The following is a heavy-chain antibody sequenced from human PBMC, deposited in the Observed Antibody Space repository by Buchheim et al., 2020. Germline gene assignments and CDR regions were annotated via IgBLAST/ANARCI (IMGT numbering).Heavy chain of an antibody. CDR3: ARDLGLRFLEWLLADLVYGMDV. V-gene: IGHV3-23*01. J-gene: IGHJ6*02. Sequence: EVQLLESGGGLVQPGGSLRLSCAASRFTFSSYAMTWVRQAPGKGLEWVSTISGSGNSTYYTDSVKGRFTISRDNSKNTLYLQMNSLRAEDTAVYYCARDLGLRFLEWLLADLVYGMDVWGQGTT. D-gene: IGHD3-3*01. CDR1: RFTFSSYA. CDR2: ISGSGNST.